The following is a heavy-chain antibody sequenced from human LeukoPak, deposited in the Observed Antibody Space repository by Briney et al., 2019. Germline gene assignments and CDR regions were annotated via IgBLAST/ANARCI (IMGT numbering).Heavy chain of an antibody. Sequence: GGSLRLSCAASGLTFSSYSMNWVRQAPGKGLEWVSSISSSSSYIYYADSVKGRFTISRDNAKNSLYLQMNSLRAEDTAVYYCARDLKRATTTESYWGQGTLVTVSS. V-gene: IGHV3-21*01. J-gene: IGHJ4*02. CDR2: ISSSSSYI. CDR1: GLTFSSYS. CDR3: ARDLKRATTTESY. D-gene: IGHD5-24*01.